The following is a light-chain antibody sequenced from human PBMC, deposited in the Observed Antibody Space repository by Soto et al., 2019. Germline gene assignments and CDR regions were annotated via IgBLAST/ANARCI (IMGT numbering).Light chain of an antibody. CDR2: GAY. CDR1: QSVNIY. J-gene: IGKJ1*01. CDR3: QQYGSSPPRT. V-gene: IGKV3-20*01. Sequence: DIVLTQSPATLSLSPGDRATLSCRGSQSVNIYLAWYQQKPGQAPRLIIDGAYSRATGIPDRFSGSGSGTDFTPTISRLEPEDFAVYYCQQYGSSPPRTCGQGTKVDI.